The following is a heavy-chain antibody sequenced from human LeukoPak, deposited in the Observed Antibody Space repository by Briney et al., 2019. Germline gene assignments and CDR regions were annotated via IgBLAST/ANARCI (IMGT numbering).Heavy chain of an antibody. Sequence: ASVKVSCKASGYTFTSYGISWVRQAPGQGLEWMGWISAYNGNTNYAQKLQGRVTITADKSTSTAYMELSSLRSEDTAVYYCARSGVRYYYYYMDVWGKGTAVTVSS. CDR3: ARSGVRYYYYYMDV. D-gene: IGHD3-3*01. CDR1: GYTFTSYG. CDR2: ISAYNGNT. J-gene: IGHJ6*03. V-gene: IGHV1-18*01.